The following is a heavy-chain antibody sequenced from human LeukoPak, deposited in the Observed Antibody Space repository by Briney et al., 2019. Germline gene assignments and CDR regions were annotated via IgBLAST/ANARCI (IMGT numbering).Heavy chain of an antibody. CDR1: GGTFSSYA. V-gene: IGHV1-69*13. CDR3: ARADGKEAPFDY. Sequence: VASVKVSCKASGGTFSSYAFSWVRQAPGQGLEWMGGIIPIFGTANYAQKFQGRVTITADESTSTAYMELSSLRSEDTAVYYCARADGKEAPFDYWGQGTLVTVSS. D-gene: IGHD1-26*01. CDR2: IIPIFGTA. J-gene: IGHJ4*02.